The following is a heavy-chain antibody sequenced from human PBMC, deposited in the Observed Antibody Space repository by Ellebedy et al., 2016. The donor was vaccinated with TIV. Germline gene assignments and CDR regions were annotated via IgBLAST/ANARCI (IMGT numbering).Heavy chain of an antibody. V-gene: IGHV3-30*01. J-gene: IGHJ4*02. Sequence: GESLKISCAASGFTFSGYSMQWVRQAPGRGLEWVAVISFDGSNKDYADSVRGRFTIFRDNSKNTLYLQMNSLRPEDTAVYYCARDIYSYGYGAFDYWGQGTLVTVSS. CDR1: GFTFSGYS. CDR2: ISFDGSNK. CDR3: ARDIYSYGYGAFDY. D-gene: IGHD5-18*01.